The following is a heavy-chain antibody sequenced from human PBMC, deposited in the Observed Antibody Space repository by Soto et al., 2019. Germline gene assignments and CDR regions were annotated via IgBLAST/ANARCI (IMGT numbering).Heavy chain of an antibody. J-gene: IGHJ4*02. CDR3: ARHHDS. CDR2: IYYIGTT. CDR1: GGSISSYY. Sequence: QVQLQESGPGLVKPSETLSLTCTVSGGSISSYYWSWIRQPPGKGLEWIGYIYYIGTTNYNPSLMGLVTISIDMSKNPFSLKLSSVTAEHTAVYYCARHHDSWGQGTLVTVSS. V-gene: IGHV4-59*08.